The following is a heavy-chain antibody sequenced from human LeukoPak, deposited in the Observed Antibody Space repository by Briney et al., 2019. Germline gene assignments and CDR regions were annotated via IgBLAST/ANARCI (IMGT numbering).Heavy chain of an antibody. CDR1: GYTFTSYG. Sequence: ASVKVSCKASGYTFTSYGISWVRQAPGQGLEWMGWISAYNGNTNYAQRLQGRVTMTTDTSTSTAYMELRSLRSDDTAVYYCARTRYYYDSSGYYSRFDYWGQGTLVTVSS. CDR2: ISAYNGNT. J-gene: IGHJ4*02. CDR3: ARTRYYYDSSGYYSRFDY. D-gene: IGHD3-22*01. V-gene: IGHV1-18*01.